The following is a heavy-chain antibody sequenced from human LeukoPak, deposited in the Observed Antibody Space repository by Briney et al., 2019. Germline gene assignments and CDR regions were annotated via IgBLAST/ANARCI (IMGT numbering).Heavy chain of an antibody. CDR2: IYYSGST. D-gene: IGHD3-3*01. V-gene: IGHV4-39*07. Sequence: SETLSLTCTVSGGSISSSSYYWGWIRQPPGKGLEWIGSIYYSGSTYYNPSLKSRVTISVDTSKNQFSLNLSSVTAADTAVYYCAGLREIPVFGVVTKSTSYFDYWGQGTLVTVSS. CDR3: AGLREIPVFGVVTKSTSYFDY. J-gene: IGHJ4*02. CDR1: GGSISSSSYY.